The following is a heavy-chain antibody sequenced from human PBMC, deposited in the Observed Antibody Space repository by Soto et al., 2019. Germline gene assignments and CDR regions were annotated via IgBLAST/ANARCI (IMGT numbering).Heavy chain of an antibody. CDR3: ARDAFASDFDL. V-gene: IGHV3-74*01. D-gene: IGHD3-16*01. CDR2: INSDGTST. CDR1: GFTFSNYW. J-gene: IGHJ2*01. Sequence: EVQLVESGGGLVQPGGSLRLSCAASGFTFSNYWMHWVRQAPGTGLVWVSRINSDGTSTSYADSVKGRFTISSDNAKNTLYLQMNSLRAEDTAVYYCARDAFASDFDLGGRGTLVTVSS.